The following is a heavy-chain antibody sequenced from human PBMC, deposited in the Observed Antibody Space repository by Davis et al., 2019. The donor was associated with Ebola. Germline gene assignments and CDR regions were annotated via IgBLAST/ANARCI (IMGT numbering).Heavy chain of an antibody. J-gene: IGHJ4*02. Sequence: PGGSLRLSCAASGFTFRSYWMSWVRQAPGKGLEWVAKIKEDGSEKLEVDSVKGRFTISRDNAKDSLYLQMNSLRAEDTAVYYCVRTTYGAPEYWGQGTQVTVSS. V-gene: IGHV3-7*01. CDR3: VRTTYGAPEY. D-gene: IGHD4-17*01. CDR2: IKEDGSEK. CDR1: GFTFRSYW.